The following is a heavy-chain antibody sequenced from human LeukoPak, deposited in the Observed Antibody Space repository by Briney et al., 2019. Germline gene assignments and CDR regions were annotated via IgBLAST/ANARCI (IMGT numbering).Heavy chain of an antibody. CDR1: GFTFSSYA. V-gene: IGHV3-64*01. Sequence: GGSLRLSCAASGFTFSSYAMHWVRQAPGKGLEYVSAISSNGGSTYYANSVKGRFTISRDNSKNTLYLQMGSLRAEDTAVYYCAKDLTELFDYWGQGTLVTVSS. J-gene: IGHJ4*02. CDR3: AKDLTELFDY. D-gene: IGHD1-14*01. CDR2: ISSNGGST.